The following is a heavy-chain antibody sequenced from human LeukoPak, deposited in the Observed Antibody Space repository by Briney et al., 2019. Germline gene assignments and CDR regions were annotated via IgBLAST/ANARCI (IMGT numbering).Heavy chain of an antibody. CDR3: ARYRDGYNSGNYWFDP. D-gene: IGHD5-24*01. V-gene: IGHV4-59*08. Sequence: SETLSLTCTVSGGPISSYYWSWIRQPPGKGLEWIGYIYYSGSTNYNPSLKSRVTISVDTSKNQFSLKLSSVTAADTAVYYCARYRDGYNSGNYWFDPWGQGTLVTVSS. J-gene: IGHJ5*02. CDR2: IYYSGST. CDR1: GGPISSYY.